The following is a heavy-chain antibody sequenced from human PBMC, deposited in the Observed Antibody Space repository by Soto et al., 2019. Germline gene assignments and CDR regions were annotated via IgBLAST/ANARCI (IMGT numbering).Heavy chain of an antibody. Sequence: GGSLRLSCAASGFTFSSYSMNWVRQAPGKGLEWVSYISGSSSTIYYADSVKGRFTISRDNAKNSLYLQMNSLRAEDTAVYYCARFWLGYCSSTSCYTDYYYYGMDVWGQGTTVTVSS. D-gene: IGHD2-2*02. CDR3: ARFWLGYCSSTSCYTDYYYYGMDV. V-gene: IGHV3-48*01. J-gene: IGHJ6*02. CDR2: ISGSSSTI. CDR1: GFTFSSYS.